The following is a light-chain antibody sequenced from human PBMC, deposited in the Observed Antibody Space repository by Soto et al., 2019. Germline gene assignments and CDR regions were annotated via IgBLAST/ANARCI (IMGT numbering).Light chain of an antibody. J-gene: IGKJ4*01. CDR2: GAS. CDR1: QSVSSNY. Sequence: EIVLTQSPGTLSLSPGERATLSCRASQSVSSNYLVWYQQKPGQAPRLLIYGASSRATGIPDRFSGSGSGTDFTLTINRLEPEDFAVYYCQQYGNSPPLTFGGGTKVEIK. V-gene: IGKV3-20*01. CDR3: QQYGNSPPLT.